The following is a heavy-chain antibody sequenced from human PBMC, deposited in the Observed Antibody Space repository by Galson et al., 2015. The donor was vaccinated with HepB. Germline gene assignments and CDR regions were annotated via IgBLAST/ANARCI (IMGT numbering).Heavy chain of an antibody. CDR1: GGTFNSYG. J-gene: IGHJ6*02. CDR3: ATAALEGDRAGDYYYGMDV. Sequence: SVKVSCKASGGTFNSYGFSWVRQAPGQGLEWMGGIIPIFGSTDYAQKFQGRVTITADASTSTAYMGLSSLRSGDTAVYFCATAALEGDRAGDYYYGMDVWGQGTTVTVSS. V-gene: IGHV1-69*13. CDR2: IIPIFGST. D-gene: IGHD3-16*01.